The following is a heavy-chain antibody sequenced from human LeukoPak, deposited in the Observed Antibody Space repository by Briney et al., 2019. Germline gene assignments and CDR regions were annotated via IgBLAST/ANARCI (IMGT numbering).Heavy chain of an antibody. CDR2: IYTSGSS. CDR3: ARVPASSYYYGSGTYAARKVAYWFDP. D-gene: IGHD3-10*01. V-gene: IGHV4-61*02. CDR1: GGSITSGSCY. J-gene: IGHJ5*02. Sequence: PSQTLSLTCTVSGGSITSGSCYWSWIRQPAGKGLEWIGRIYTSGSSNYNPSLKSRVTISVDTSKNQFSLRLSSVTAADTAVYYCARVPASSYYYGSGTYAARKVAYWFDPWGQGTLVTVSS.